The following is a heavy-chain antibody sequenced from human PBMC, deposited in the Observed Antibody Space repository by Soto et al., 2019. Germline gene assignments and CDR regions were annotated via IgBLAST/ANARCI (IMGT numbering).Heavy chain of an antibody. CDR3: ARGFPRRLIAAPFDY. D-gene: IGHD6-6*01. Sequence: QVQLVESGGGVVKPGRSLRLSCAASGFTFSSCGMHWVRQAPGKGLEWVAVIWFDGSNKYYADSVKGRFTISRDNSKNTLYLQMNTLRADDTAVYYCARGFPRRLIAAPFDYWGQGTLVTVSS. CDR2: IWFDGSNK. V-gene: IGHV3-33*01. CDR1: GFTFSSCG. J-gene: IGHJ4*02.